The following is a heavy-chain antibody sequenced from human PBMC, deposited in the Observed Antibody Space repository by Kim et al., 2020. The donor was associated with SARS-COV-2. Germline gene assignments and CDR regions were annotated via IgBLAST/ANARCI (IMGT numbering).Heavy chain of an antibody. D-gene: IGHD2-2*01. CDR2: IIPILGIA. V-gene: IGHV1-69*04. CDR3: ARGPTVVVVVPAAIPYYFD. Sequence: SVKVSCKASGGTFSSYAISWVRQAPGQGLEWMGRIIPILGIANYAQKFQGRVTITADKSTSTAYMELSSLRSEDTAVYYRARGPTVVVVVPAAIPYYFD. J-gene: IGHJ4*01. CDR1: GGTFSSYA.